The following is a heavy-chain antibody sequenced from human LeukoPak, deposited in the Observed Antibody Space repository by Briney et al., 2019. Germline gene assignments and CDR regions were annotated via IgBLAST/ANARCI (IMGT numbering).Heavy chain of an antibody. CDR3: AREHYYGSGSYYYYGMDV. Sequence: PGGSLRLSCAASGFTFSSYSMNWVRQAPGKGLEWVSSISSSSSYIYYADSVKGRFTISRDNAKNSLYLQMNSLRAEDTAVYYCAREHYYGSGSYYYYGMDVWGQGTTVTVSS. CDR2: ISSSSSYI. J-gene: IGHJ6*02. V-gene: IGHV3-21*01. D-gene: IGHD3-10*01. CDR1: GFTFSSYS.